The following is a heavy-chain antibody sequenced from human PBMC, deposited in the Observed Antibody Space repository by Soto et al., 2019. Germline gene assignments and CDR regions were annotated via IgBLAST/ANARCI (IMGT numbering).Heavy chain of an antibody. Sequence: GGSLRLSCAASGFTFSSYWMSWVRQAPGKGLEWVANIKQDGSEKYYVDSVKGRFTISRDNAKNSLYLQMNSLRAEDTAVYYCAREGGSIAVAWRYYYYGMDVWGQGTTVTVSS. CDR1: GFTFSSYW. CDR2: IKQDGSEK. J-gene: IGHJ6*02. V-gene: IGHV3-7*05. CDR3: AREGGSIAVAWRYYYYGMDV. D-gene: IGHD6-19*01.